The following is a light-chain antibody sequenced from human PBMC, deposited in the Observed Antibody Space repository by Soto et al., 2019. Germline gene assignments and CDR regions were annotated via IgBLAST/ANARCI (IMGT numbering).Light chain of an antibody. V-gene: IGKV1-5*01. Sequence: DIQMTQSPSTLSASVGDRVTITCRASQSISSWLAWYQQKPGKAPKLLIYDLSSLESGVPSRFSGSGSGTEFTLTISSLQPDDFATYYCQQYNTFWTFGQGTKVEIK. CDR3: QQYNTFWT. CDR2: DLS. J-gene: IGKJ1*01. CDR1: QSISSW.